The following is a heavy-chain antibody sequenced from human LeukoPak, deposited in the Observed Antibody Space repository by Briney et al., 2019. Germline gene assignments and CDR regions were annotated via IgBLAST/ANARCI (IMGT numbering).Heavy chain of an antibody. D-gene: IGHD5-12*01. J-gene: IGHJ4*02. V-gene: IGHV4-59*08. CDR2: IYYSGST. CDR3: ARGTAYSGYDD. Sequence: SETLSLTCTVSGGSISSYYWSWIRQPPGKGLEWIGYIYYSGSTNYNPSLKSRVTISVDTSKNQFSLKLSSVTAADTAVYYCARGTAYSGYDDWGQGTLVTVSS. CDR1: GGSISSYY.